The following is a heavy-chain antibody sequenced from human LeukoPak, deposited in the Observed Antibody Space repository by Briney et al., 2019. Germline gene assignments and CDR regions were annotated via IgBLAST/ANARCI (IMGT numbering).Heavy chain of an antibody. CDR1: GFTFSTSW. D-gene: IGHD1-26*01. CDR2: IDKHGSGK. J-gene: IGHJ4*02. V-gene: IGHV3-7*01. CDR3: ARDAGWGYYDL. Sequence: GGSLRLSYVASGFTFSTSWVTWVRQAPGKGLEWVANIDKHGSGKYYVDSVKGRFAISRDYASNSVFLQMDSLRAEDTSVYYCARDAGWGYYDLWGQGTPVTVSS.